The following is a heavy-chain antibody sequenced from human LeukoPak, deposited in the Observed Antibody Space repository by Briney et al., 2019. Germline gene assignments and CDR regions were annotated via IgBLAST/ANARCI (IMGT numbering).Heavy chain of an antibody. V-gene: IGHV4-31*03. D-gene: IGHD5-12*01. Sequence: SETLSLTCTVSGGSISSGGNYWSWIRQHPGKGLEWIGYIYYSGSTYYNPSLKSRVTISVVTSKNQFSLKLSSATAADTAVYYCARAYSGYDGGFDYWGQGTLVTVSS. J-gene: IGHJ4*02. CDR2: IYYSGST. CDR1: GGSISSGGNY. CDR3: ARAYSGYDGGFDY.